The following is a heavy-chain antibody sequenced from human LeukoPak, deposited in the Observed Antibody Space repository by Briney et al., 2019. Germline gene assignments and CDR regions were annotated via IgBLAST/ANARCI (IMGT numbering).Heavy chain of an antibody. D-gene: IGHD3-10*01. CDR3: ARDRFSYGSGSYLRWLDP. CDR2: INDGNGNT. CDR1: GYTFTSYA. V-gene: IGHV1-3*01. J-gene: IGHJ5*02. Sequence: ASVKVSCKASGYTFTSYAIHWVRPAPGQRLEWMGWINDGNGNTKYSQKFQSRVTITRDTSASTAYMGLSSLTSEDTAVYYCARDRFSYGSGSYLRWLDPWGQGTLLTVSS.